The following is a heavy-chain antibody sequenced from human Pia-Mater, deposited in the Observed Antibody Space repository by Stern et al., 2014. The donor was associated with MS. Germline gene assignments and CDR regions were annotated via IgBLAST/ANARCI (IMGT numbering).Heavy chain of an antibody. D-gene: IGHD4-17*01. V-gene: IGHV3-30-3*01. CDR1: GFTFNNYA. J-gene: IGHJ4*02. CDR2: ISYYGDNK. CDR3: ARFPFDYGSVSGYFDS. Sequence: VQLVESGGGVVQPGRSLRLPCVVSGFTFNNYAMHWVRQAPGKGLEWVAVISYYGDNKNYAASVKGRFTISRDNSKNTLYLQMNSLRAEDTAVYYCARFPFDYGSVSGYFDSWGQGTLVTVSS.